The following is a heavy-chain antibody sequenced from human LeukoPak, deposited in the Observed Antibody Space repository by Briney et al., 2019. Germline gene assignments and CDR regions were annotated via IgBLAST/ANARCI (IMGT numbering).Heavy chain of an antibody. V-gene: IGHV3-48*04. CDR3: ARDVNGFCSGGACESPGFDY. CDR1: GFTFSSYS. Sequence: GGSLRLSCAASGFTFSSYSMNWVRQAPGKGLEWISYITGSGSTIYYADSVKGRFTISRDNAKNSLYLQMNSLRAEDTAVYYCARDVNGFCSGGACESPGFDYWGQGTLVTVSS. D-gene: IGHD2-15*01. J-gene: IGHJ4*02. CDR2: ITGSGSTI.